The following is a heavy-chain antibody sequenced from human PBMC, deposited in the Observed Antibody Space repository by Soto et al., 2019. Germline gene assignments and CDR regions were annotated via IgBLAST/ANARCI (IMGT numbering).Heavy chain of an antibody. CDR1: GGSFRNYY. V-gene: IGHV4-34*01. Sequence: SEALSLTWGVYGGSFRNYYWSWVRQPRGKGLEWIGDIYHSGSINYNPSLKSRVTLLVDKSKNQFSLKLSSVTAADTAVYYCARVICGGDCPHFGMDVWGQGTTVTVSS. CDR2: IYHSGSI. D-gene: IGHD2-21*02. CDR3: ARVICGGDCPHFGMDV. J-gene: IGHJ6*02.